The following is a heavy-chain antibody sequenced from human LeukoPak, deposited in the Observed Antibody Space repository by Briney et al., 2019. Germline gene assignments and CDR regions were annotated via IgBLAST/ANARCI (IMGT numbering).Heavy chain of an antibody. J-gene: IGHJ4*02. CDR3: ARAAGGSGYSFDY. CDR1: GGSISSHY. Sequence: SETLSLTCTVSGGSISSHYWIWIRQPPGKGLEWIGYMYYSGSTNYNPSLKSRVTISVDTSKNQFSLKLSSVTAADTAVYYCARAAGGSGYSFDYWGQGTLVTVSS. D-gene: IGHD3-22*01. V-gene: IGHV4-59*11. CDR2: MYYSGST.